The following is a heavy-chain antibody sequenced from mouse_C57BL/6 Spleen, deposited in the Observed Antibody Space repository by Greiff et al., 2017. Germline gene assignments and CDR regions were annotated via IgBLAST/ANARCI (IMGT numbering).Heavy chain of an antibody. CDR1: GYTFTSYG. CDR2: IYPRSGNT. CDR3: ERFRDGYDAHYYAMDY. D-gene: IGHD2-2*01. V-gene: IGHV1-81*01. J-gene: IGHJ4*01. Sequence: VQLQQSGAELARPGASVKLSCKASGYTFTSYGISWVKQRTGQGLEWIGEIYPRSGNTYYNEKFKGKATLTADKSSSTAYMELRSLTSEDSAVYFCERFRDGYDAHYYAMDYWGQGTSVTVSS.